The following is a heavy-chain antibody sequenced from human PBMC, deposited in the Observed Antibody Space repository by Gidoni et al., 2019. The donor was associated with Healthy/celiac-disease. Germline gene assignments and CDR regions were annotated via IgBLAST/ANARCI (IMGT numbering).Heavy chain of an antibody. Sequence: QVQLQQWGAGLLKPSETLSLTCAVYGGSFSGYYWSWIRQPPGKGLEWIGEINHSGSTNYNPSLKSRVTISVDTSKNQFSLKLSSVTAADTAVYYCARGGNSGPLDYWGQGTLVTVSS. J-gene: IGHJ4*02. CDR3: ARGGNSGPLDY. CDR1: GGSFSGYY. V-gene: IGHV4-34*01. D-gene: IGHD6-13*01. CDR2: INHSGST.